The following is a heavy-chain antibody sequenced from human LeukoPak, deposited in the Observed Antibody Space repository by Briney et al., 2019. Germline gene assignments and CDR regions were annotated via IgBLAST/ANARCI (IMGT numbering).Heavy chain of an antibody. D-gene: IGHD6-13*01. V-gene: IGHV4-4*07. CDR1: GVSISSYS. CDR3: ARDGGYSSSFYNWCDP. Sequence: PSETLRLSCSVSGVSISSYSWSWIRQPAGKGLEWIGRIYTSGSTNYNPSLKSRVTISVDKSKNQFTLKLSSVTAADTAVYYCARDGGYSSSFYNWCDPWGQGTLVTVSS. J-gene: IGHJ5*02. CDR2: IYTSGST.